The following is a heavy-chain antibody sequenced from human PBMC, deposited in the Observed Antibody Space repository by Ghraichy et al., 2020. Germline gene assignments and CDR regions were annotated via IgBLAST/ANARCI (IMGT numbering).Heavy chain of an antibody. J-gene: IGHJ6*02. D-gene: IGHD2-15*01. V-gene: IGHV3-7*04. CDR2: IKQGGSKK. CDR1: GFTFSSYW. CDR3: ARGPRGTARISYYYYYGMDG. Sequence: RGSLRLSCAASGFTFSSYWMSWVHQAPGKGLEWVSTIKQGGSKKYYVDSVKGRFTISRDNAKNSLYLQMNSLRAEDTAVYYCARGPRGTARISYYYYYGMDGGGQGTTVTV.